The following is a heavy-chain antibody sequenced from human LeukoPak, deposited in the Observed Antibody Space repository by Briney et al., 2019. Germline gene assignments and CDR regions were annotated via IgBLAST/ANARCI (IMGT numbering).Heavy chain of an antibody. V-gene: IGHV4-30-4*08. Sequence: PSETLSLTCTVSGGSISSCDYYWSWIRQPPGKGLEWIGYIYYSGSTYYNPSLKSRVTISVDTSKNQFSLKLSSVTAADTAVYYCARWISGYYLYYFDYWGQGTLVTVSS. CDR1: GGSISSCDYY. CDR3: ARWISGYYLYYFDY. CDR2: IYYSGST. D-gene: IGHD3-22*01. J-gene: IGHJ4*02.